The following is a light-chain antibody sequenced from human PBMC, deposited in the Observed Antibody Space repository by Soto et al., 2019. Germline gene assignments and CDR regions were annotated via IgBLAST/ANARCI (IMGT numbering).Light chain of an antibody. CDR2: DAS. CDR3: QQRSNWFLT. V-gene: IGKV3-11*01. J-gene: IGKJ4*01. Sequence: EIVLTQSPATLSLSPGERATLSCRASQSVSSYLAWYQQKPGQAPRLLIYDASTRATVIPARFSGSGSGTDFTLTISSLEPEDFAVYYCQQRSNWFLTFGGGTKVEIK. CDR1: QSVSSY.